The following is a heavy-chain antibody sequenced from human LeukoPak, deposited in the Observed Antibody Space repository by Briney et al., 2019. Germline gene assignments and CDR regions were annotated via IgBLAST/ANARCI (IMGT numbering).Heavy chain of an antibody. V-gene: IGHV1-2*02. D-gene: IGHD2-21*02. CDR1: GYTFTDYY. J-gene: IGHJ4*02. CDR3: ASGERVVTAIPGYYFDY. Sequence: ASVTVSCKASGYTFTDYYMHWVRQAPGQGLEWMGWINPNSGGTNFAQKFQGRVTMTRDTSISTAYMELSRLRSDDTAVYYCASGERVVTAIPGYYFDYWGQGTLVTVSS. CDR2: INPNSGGT.